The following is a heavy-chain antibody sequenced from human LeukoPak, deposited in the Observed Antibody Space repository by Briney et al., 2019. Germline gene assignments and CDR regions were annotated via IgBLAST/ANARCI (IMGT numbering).Heavy chain of an antibody. CDR1: GFTVSSKY. J-gene: IGHJ4*02. D-gene: IGHD6-6*01. CDR3: ARGPYSSSYYFDY. CDR2: IYSGSNT. Sequence: GGSLRLSCAASGFTVSSKYMSWVRRAPGKGLEWVCGIYSGSNTHYADAVKGRFTISRDNAKNSLYLQMNSLRAEDTAVYYCARGPYSSSYYFDYWGQGTLVTVSS. V-gene: IGHV3-53*01.